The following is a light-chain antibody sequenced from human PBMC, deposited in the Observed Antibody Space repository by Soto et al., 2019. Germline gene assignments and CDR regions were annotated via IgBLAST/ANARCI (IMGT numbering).Light chain of an antibody. Sequence: DIQMTQSPSSLSASVGDRVTITCRATRDINNYLVWFQQQPGKAPKSLTYTASNLQSGVPSYFSASGSGTDFTLTISSLQPEDFATYHCQQYKSFPWTFGQGTKVEIK. J-gene: IGKJ1*01. CDR1: RDINNY. CDR3: QQYKSFPWT. V-gene: IGKV1-16*02. CDR2: TAS.